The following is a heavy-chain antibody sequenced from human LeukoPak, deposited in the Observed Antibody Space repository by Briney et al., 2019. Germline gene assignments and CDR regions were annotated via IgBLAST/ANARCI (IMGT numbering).Heavy chain of an antibody. CDR1: GFTFSSYW. Sequence: GGSLRLSCAASGFTFSSYWMSWVRQAPGKGLEWVANIKQDGSEKYYVDSVKGRFTISRDNAKNSLYLQMDSLRVEDTAVYYCARDPGVVAFHYFDFWGQGTLITVSS. CDR3: ARDPGVVAFHYFDF. CDR2: IKQDGSEK. J-gene: IGHJ4*02. V-gene: IGHV3-7*03. D-gene: IGHD3-3*01.